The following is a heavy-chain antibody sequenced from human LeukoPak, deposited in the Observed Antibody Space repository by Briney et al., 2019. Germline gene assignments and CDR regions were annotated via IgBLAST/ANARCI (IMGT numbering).Heavy chain of an antibody. Sequence: GGSLRLSCAASGFTFSSYAMTWVRQAPGKGLEWVSAISTSGGDTLYADSVRGRLTISRDNSKNTLYLQMSSLRDEDTAIYYCTRGGNYGPLGSWGQGTLVTVSS. J-gene: IGHJ4*02. V-gene: IGHV3-23*01. D-gene: IGHD1-7*01. CDR1: GFTFSSYA. CDR3: TRGGNYGPLGS. CDR2: ISTSGGDT.